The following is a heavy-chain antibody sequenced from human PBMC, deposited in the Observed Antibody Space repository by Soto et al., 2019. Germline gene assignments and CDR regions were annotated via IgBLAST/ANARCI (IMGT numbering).Heavy chain of an antibody. D-gene: IGHD3-22*01. J-gene: IGHJ6*02. CDR1: GYSFTSYW. V-gene: IGHV5-10-1*01. Sequence: VESLKISCKGSGYSFTSYWISWVRQMPGKVLEWMGRIDPSDSYTNYSPSFQGHVTISADTSISTAYLELSGLTSNDTAVYYCARANTIRPYYFNMDVWGQGTTVTVSS. CDR3: ARANTIRPYYFNMDV. CDR2: IDPSDSYT.